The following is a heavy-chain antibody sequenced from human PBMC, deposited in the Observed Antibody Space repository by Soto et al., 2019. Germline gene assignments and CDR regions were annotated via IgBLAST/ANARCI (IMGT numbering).Heavy chain of an antibody. CDR3: ARVMAAMQNWLDP. D-gene: IGHD2-2*01. J-gene: IGHJ5*02. Sequence: SETLSLTCSVSGGSISSIDYFWSWIRQPPGKGLEWIGFIYHTGTTYYNPSLRSRVTISIDTSKSQFSMKLNSVTAADTAVHYCARVMAAMQNWLDPWGQGTLVTVSS. V-gene: IGHV4-30-4*01. CDR1: GGSISSIDYF. CDR2: IYHTGTT.